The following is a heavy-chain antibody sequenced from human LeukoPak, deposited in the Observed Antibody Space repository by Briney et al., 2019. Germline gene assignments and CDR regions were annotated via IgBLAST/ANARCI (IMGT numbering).Heavy chain of an antibody. CDR2: IKSKTDGGTT. J-gene: IGHJ4*02. CDR1: GFTFSNAW. V-gene: IGHV3-15*01. Sequence: GGSLRLSCAASGFTFSNAWMSWVRQAPGKGLEWVGHIKSKTDGGTTAYAAPVKGRFTISRDDSKTTLYLQMNSLKTEDTAVYYCTTDNEGVLLLDYWGQGTLVTVSS. CDR3: TTDNEGVLLLDY. D-gene: IGHD3-10*01.